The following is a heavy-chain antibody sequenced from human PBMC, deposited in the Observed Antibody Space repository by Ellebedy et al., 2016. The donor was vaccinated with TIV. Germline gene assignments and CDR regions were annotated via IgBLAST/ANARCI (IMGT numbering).Heavy chain of an antibody. Sequence: GESLKISCAASGFTFSIYWMSWVRQAPGKGLECVANIKQDGSEKSYVDSVKGRFTISRDNAKNSLYLQMNSLRGDDTAVYYCVRGGSAGPFFDHWGQGTQVTVDS. J-gene: IGHJ4*02. V-gene: IGHV3-7*01. D-gene: IGHD3-16*01. CDR2: IKQDGSEK. CDR3: VRGGSAGPFFDH. CDR1: GFTFSIYW.